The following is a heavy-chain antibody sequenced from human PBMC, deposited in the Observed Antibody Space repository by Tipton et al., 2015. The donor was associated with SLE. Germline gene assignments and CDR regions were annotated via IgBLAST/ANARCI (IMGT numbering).Heavy chain of an antibody. D-gene: IGHD1-26*01. CDR2: ISGKNGDT. V-gene: IGHV1-18*01. CDR1: GYSFTTYG. Sequence: QSGPEVKKPGSSVKVSCKASGYSFTTYGIRWVRQAPGQGLEWMGWISGKNGDTDSAKKFEGRVTMTRDTSTTTAYIELRSLRSDDTAVYYCARDPSGTYYGHGLDVWGQGTMVIVSS. J-gene: IGHJ3*01. CDR3: ARDPSGTYYGHGLDV.